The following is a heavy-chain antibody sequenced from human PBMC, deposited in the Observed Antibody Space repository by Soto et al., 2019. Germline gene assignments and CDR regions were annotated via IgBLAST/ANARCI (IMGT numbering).Heavy chain of an antibody. Sequence: SVKVSCKASGGTFSSYAISWVRQAPGQGLEWMGGIIPIFGTANYAQKFQGRVTITADGSTSTAYMELSSLRSEDTAVYYCARGQVVVVAARYYYGMDVWGQGTTVTVSS. CDR1: GGTFSSYA. CDR3: ARGQVVVVAARYYYGMDV. CDR2: IIPIFGTA. J-gene: IGHJ6*02. V-gene: IGHV1-69*13. D-gene: IGHD2-15*01.